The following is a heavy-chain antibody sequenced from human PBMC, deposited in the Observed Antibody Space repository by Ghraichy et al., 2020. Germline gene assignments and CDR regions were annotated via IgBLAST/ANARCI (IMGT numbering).Heavy chain of an antibody. Sequence: GESLNISCKGSEYSFTDYWIGWVRQMPGKGLEWMGIIYPGDSDTRYSPSIQGQVTISADKSISTAYLQWSSLKASDTAIYYCARILTNTQSKYRNSRFDYWGQGTLVTVSS. D-gene: IGHD2/OR15-2a*01. CDR1: EYSFTDYW. J-gene: IGHJ4*02. V-gene: IGHV5-51*01. CDR2: IYPGDSDT. CDR3: ARILTNTQSKYRNSRFDY.